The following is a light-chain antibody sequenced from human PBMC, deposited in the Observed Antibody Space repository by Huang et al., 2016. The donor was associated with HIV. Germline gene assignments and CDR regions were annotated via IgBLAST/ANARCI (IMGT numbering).Light chain of an antibody. J-gene: IGKJ4*01. Sequence: DIVMTQSPLSLAVTPGEPASISCRSSRSLAHDNGYSYLDWYLQKPGQSPQVLIYMAAIRAPGVPDRFSGSGSCTNFTLQINRVEAEDVGTYYCMQSLQSLTFGGGTKVEIK. V-gene: IGKV2-28*01. CDR2: MAA. CDR3: MQSLQSLT. CDR1: RSLAHDNGYSY.